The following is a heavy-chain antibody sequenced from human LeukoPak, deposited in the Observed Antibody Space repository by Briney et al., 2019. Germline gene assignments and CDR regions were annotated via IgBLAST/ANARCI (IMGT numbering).Heavy chain of an antibody. CDR2: IRAYNGNT. J-gene: IGHJ5*02. CDR3: ARDYCSSTSCYSRFDP. Sequence: ASVKVSCKASVYTFTSYGISWVRQPLGKGLEGMGWIRAYNGNTNYEQKLQGRVTMTTDTSTSTAYMELRSLRSDDTAVYYCARDYCSSTSCYSRFDPWGQGTLVTVSS. V-gene: IGHV1-18*01. D-gene: IGHD2-2*01. CDR1: VYTFTSYG.